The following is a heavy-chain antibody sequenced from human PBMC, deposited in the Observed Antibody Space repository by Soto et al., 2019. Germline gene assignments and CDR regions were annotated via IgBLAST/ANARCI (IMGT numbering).Heavy chain of an antibody. CDR3: ARDPSHYDSSGWPLWLDY. Sequence: GGSLRLSCAASGFTFSSYAMHWVRQAPGKGLEWVAVISYDGSNKYYADSVKGRFTISRDNSKNTLYLQMNSLRAEDTAVYYCARDPSHYDSSGWPLWLDYWGQGTLVTVSS. CDR2: ISYDGSNK. D-gene: IGHD3-22*01. J-gene: IGHJ4*02. V-gene: IGHV3-30-3*01. CDR1: GFTFSSYA.